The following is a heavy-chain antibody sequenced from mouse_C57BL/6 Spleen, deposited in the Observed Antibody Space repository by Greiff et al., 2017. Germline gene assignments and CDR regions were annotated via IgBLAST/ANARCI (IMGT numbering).Heavy chain of an antibody. CDR1: GYSFTDYN. Sequence: EVKLMESGPELVKPGASVKISCKASGYSFTDYNMNWVKQSTGKSLEWIGVINPNYGTTSYNQKFKGKATLTVDQSSSTAYMQLNSLTSEDSAVYYCARSLDSAGWFAYWGQGTLVTVSS. CDR3: ARSLDSAGWFAY. CDR2: INPNYGTT. V-gene: IGHV1-39*01. D-gene: IGHD3-2*02. J-gene: IGHJ3*01.